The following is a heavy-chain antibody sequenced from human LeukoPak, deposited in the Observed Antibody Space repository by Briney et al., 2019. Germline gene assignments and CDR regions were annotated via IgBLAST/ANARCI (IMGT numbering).Heavy chain of an antibody. CDR1: GGSFSGYY. CDR3: AVLQGPFDY. J-gene: IGHJ4*02. Sequence: PSETLSLTCAVYGGSFSGYYWSWIRQPPGKGLEWIGEINHRGSTNYSPSLKSRVTISIHTSKNQFSLKLSSVTAADTAVYYCAVLQGPFDYWGQGTLVTVSS. CDR2: INHRGST. D-gene: IGHD1-1*01. V-gene: IGHV4-34*01.